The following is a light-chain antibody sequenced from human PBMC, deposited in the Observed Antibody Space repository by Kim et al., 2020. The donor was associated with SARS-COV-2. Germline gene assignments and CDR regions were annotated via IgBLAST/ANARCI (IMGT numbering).Light chain of an antibody. Sequence: RGEPARITCGESGMGLQGVNWYQQNQGRAPVLFIYYDTDRPSVIPERFSGSNSGNTATLTISRVEAGDEAEYYCQVWDTGSDHPIFGGGTQLTVL. V-gene: IGLV3-21*04. J-gene: IGLJ2*01. CDR1: GMGLQG. CDR2: YDT. CDR3: QVWDTGSDHPI.